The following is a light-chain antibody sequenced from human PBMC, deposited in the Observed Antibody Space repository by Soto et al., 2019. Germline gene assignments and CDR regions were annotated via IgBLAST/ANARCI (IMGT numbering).Light chain of an antibody. CDR1: QSISSH. CDR3: QQRSNWPLYT. Sequence: DIVLTQSPGTLSLSPGERANLSCRASQSISSHLAWYQQKPGQAPRLIIYDTSNRATGIPGRFSGSGSGTDFALTISSLEPEDFAVYYCQQRSNWPLYTFGQGTKLEIK. CDR2: DTS. J-gene: IGKJ2*01. V-gene: IGKV3-11*01.